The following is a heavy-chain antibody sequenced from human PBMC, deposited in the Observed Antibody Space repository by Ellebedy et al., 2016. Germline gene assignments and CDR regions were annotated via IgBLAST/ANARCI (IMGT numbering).Heavy chain of an antibody. V-gene: IGHV1-2*02. J-gene: IGHJ4*02. Sequence: ASVKVSCXASGYTFTGYYIHWVRQAPGQGLEWMGWVNPNSGGTNYAQKFQGRVTMTRDTSTSTAYMDLSRLRSDDTAVYYCARTTWAYGVSTIYFDYWGQGTQVTVSS. D-gene: IGHD5/OR15-5a*01. CDR2: VNPNSGGT. CDR1: GYTFTGYY. CDR3: ARTTWAYGVSTIYFDY.